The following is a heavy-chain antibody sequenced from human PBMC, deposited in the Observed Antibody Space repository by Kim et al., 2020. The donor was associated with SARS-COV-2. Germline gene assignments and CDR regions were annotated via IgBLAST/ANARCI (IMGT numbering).Heavy chain of an antibody. CDR2: ISGSGGST. Sequence: GGSLRLSCAASGFTFSSYAMSWVRQAPGKGLEWVSAISGSGGSTYYADSVKGRFTIPRDNSKNTLYLQMNSLRAEDTAVYYCAKDPIYGSGSSGGYYGMDVWGQGTTVTVSS. D-gene: IGHD3-10*01. CDR1: GFTFSSYA. J-gene: IGHJ6*02. V-gene: IGHV3-23*01. CDR3: AKDPIYGSGSSGGYYGMDV.